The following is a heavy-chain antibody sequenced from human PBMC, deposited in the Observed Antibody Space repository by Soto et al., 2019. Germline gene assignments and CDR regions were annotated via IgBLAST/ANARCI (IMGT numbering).Heavy chain of an antibody. D-gene: IGHD6-13*01. CDR1: GGSISTNNYY. V-gene: IGHV4-39*01. J-gene: IGHJ4*02. CDR2: IYYSGSA. Sequence: SETLSLTCTVSGGSISTNNYYWGWIRQPPGKGLEWIGSIYYSGSAYYNPSLKSRVTISVDTSKNQFSLKLSSVTAADTAVYYCARPAHFSGIAVAGDYWGQGTLVTVSS. CDR3: ARPAHFSGIAVAGDY.